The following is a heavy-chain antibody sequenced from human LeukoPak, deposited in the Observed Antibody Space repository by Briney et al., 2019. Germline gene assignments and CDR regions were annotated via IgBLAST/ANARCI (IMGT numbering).Heavy chain of an antibody. Sequence: ASVKVSCKASGYIFTGYYIHWVRQAPGQGLEWMGWINPNSGGTNYAQKFQGRVTMTRDTSISTAYMDLSRLRSDDTAVYYCARAWGKGFPAAISRGRTNYNYGMDVWGQGTTVTVSS. V-gene: IGHV1-2*02. CDR1: GYIFTGYY. J-gene: IGHJ6*02. CDR2: INPNSGGT. D-gene: IGHD2-2*02. CDR3: ARAWGKGFPAAISRGRTNYNYGMDV.